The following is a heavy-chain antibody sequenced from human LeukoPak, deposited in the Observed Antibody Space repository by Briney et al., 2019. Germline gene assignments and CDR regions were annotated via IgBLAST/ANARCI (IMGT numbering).Heavy chain of an antibody. Sequence: PGGSLRLSCVASGFTFTSYTMNWVRQAPGKGLEWVSTLTGSGISTYYADSVKGRFTISRDNSQNTLYLQINSLRAEDTAVYYCAKVIYSGSPGFDYWGQGTLVTVSS. CDR1: GFTFTSYT. J-gene: IGHJ4*02. CDR2: LTGSGIST. V-gene: IGHV3-23*01. D-gene: IGHD1-26*01. CDR3: AKVIYSGSPGFDY.